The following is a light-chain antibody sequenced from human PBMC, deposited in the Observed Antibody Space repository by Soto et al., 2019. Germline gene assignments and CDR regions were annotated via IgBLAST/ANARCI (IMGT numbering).Light chain of an antibody. V-gene: IGKV3-15*01. J-gene: IGKJ5*01. CDR2: DAS. Sequence: EIVMTQSPATLSVSPGESATLSCRASQSVSSNLAWHQQKPGQAPRILMYDASTRATGISARFSGSGSGTAFSRTISSLQSEGFAVYYCQEYHYWPITFGQGTRLEI. CDR3: QEYHYWPIT. CDR1: QSVSSN.